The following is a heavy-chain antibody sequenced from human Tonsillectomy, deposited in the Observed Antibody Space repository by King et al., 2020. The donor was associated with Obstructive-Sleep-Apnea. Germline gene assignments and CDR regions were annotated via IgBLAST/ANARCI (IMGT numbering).Heavy chain of an antibody. D-gene: IGHD3-16*02. V-gene: IGHV3-7*03. Sequence: VQLVESGGGLVQPGGSLSLSCAASGFTFSKYWMTWVRQAPGKGLEWVANIKKDGSEDYYVDSVKDRFTISRDNAENFLFLQMNSLVAEDTAVYYCARVQRLGDSSFYRPFDFWGQGSLVTVSS. CDR2: IKKDGSED. J-gene: IGHJ4*02. CDR3: ARVQRLGDSSFYRPFDF. CDR1: GFTFSKYW.